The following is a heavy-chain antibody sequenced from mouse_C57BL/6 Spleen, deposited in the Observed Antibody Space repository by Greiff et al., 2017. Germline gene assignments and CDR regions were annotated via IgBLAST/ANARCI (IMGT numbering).Heavy chain of an antibody. Sequence: QVQLQQSGPELVKPGASVKISCKASGYAFSSSWMNWVKQRPGKGLEWIGRIYPGDGDTNYNGKFKGKATLTADKSSSTAYMQLSSLTSADSAVYFCAREGGTGYWGQAPTLTFSS. D-gene: IGHD4-1*01. CDR2: IYPGDGDT. CDR1: GYAFSSSW. V-gene: IGHV1-82*01. CDR3: AREGGTGY. J-gene: IGHJ2*01.